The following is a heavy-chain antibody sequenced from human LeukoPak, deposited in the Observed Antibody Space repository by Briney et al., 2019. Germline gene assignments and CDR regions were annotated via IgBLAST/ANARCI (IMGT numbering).Heavy chain of an antibody. D-gene: IGHD1-26*01. Sequence: GGSLRLSCAASGFTFSNYAMSWVRQAPGKGLEWVSSIRGNGGNTYYADPVKGRFTISRDDSKNTLYLQMNSLRAEDTAIYYCAKPSRGNSGSSYWGQGTLVTVSS. CDR2: IRGNGGNT. V-gene: IGHV3-23*01. CDR3: AKPSRGNSGSSY. J-gene: IGHJ4*02. CDR1: GFTFSNYA.